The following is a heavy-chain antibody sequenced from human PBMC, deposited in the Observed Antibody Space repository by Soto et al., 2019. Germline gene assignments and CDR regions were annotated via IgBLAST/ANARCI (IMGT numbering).Heavy chain of an antibody. D-gene: IGHD2-2*01. V-gene: IGHV3-23*01. CDR2: ISGSGGST. CDR3: AKVLGYCSSTSCDAFDY. CDR1: GFTFSSYA. Sequence: GGSLRLSCAASGFTFSSYAMSWVRQAPGNGLEWVSAISGSGGSTYYADSVKGRFTISRDNSKNTLYLQMNSLRAEDTAVYYCAKVLGYCSSTSCDAFDYWGQGTLVTAPQ. J-gene: IGHJ4*02.